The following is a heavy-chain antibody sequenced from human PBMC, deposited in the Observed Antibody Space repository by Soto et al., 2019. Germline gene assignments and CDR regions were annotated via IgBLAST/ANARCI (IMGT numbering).Heavy chain of an antibody. CDR3: AREGDRYGTVCFDS. D-gene: IGHD1-1*01. CDR2: IPVIGERR. Sequence: EVQLLDSGGGLVQPGGCLRLYCAASGFTFSSYGMSWVRQAPGKGLEWVAGIPVIGERRYYADSVKGRFTISRDNAKNTLYLQMNSLRVEDAAVYFCAREGDRYGTVCFDSWGQGTLVTVSS. CDR1: GFTFSSYG. J-gene: IGHJ4*02. V-gene: IGHV3-23*01.